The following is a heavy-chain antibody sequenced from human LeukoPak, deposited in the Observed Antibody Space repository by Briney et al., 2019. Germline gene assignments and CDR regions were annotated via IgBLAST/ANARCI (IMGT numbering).Heavy chain of an antibody. CDR1: GGTFSSYA. Sequence: ASVKVSCKASGGTFSSYAISWVRQAPGQGLEWMGGIIPIFGTANYAQKFQGRVTITADKSTSTAYMELSSLRSEDTAVYYCARVRGSYSYGYNYYYYMDVWGKGTTATVSS. CDR2: IIPIFGTA. V-gene: IGHV1-69*06. CDR3: ARVRGSYSYGYNYYYYMDV. J-gene: IGHJ6*03. D-gene: IGHD5-18*01.